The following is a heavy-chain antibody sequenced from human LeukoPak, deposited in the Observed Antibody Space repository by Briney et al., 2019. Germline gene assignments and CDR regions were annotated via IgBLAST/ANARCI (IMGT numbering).Heavy chain of an antibody. V-gene: IGHV4-59*08. J-gene: IGHJ5*02. CDR1: GGSISSYY. CDR2: IYYSGST. Sequence: PSETLSLTCTVSGGSISSYYWSWIRQPPGKGLEWIGYIYYSGSTNYNPSLKSRVSISVDTSKNHFSLKLSSVTTADTAVYYCARHDPRAAAGTFDPWGQGTLVTVSS. CDR3: ARHDPRAAAGTFDP. D-gene: IGHD6-13*01.